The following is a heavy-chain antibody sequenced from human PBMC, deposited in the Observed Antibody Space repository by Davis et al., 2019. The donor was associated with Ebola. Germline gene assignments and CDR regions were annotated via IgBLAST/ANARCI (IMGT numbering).Heavy chain of an antibody. Sequence: LSLTCTVSGGSISSYYWSWIRQAPGKGPEWVSSISSSASYKNYADSVKGRFTISRDNSKDTLYLQMNILRAEDTAVYYCVRREGARWFDPWGQGTLVTVSS. CDR1: GGSISSYY. D-gene: IGHD1-26*01. CDR3: VRREGARWFDP. CDR2: ISSSASYK. V-gene: IGHV3-11*06. J-gene: IGHJ5*02.